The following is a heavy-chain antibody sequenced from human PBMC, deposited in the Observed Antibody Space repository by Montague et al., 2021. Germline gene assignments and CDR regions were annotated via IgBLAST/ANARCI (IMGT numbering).Heavy chain of an antibody. CDR1: GGSISSSNYH. V-gene: IGHV4-39*01. J-gene: IGHJ4*02. Sequence: SETLSLTCIVPGGSISSSNYHWGWIRQPPGKGLEWIGSIIYTGNTYYNPSLKSRVTMSVDTSRNQFSLKLTSATAADTAVYYCARLDIVLIYWGFDCWGQGTLVTVSS. CDR2: IIYTGNT. D-gene: IGHD2-8*01. CDR3: ARLDIVLIYWGFDC.